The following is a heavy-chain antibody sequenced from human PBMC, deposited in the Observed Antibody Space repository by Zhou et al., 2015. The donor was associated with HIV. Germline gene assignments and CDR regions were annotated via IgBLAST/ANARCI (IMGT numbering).Heavy chain of an antibody. CDR1: GFMFSSNW. CDR3: ARDPPYITGTIPAPDY. J-gene: IGHJ4*02. Sequence: EVQLVESGGGLVQPGGSLRLSCAASGFMFSSNWMHWVRQPPGKGLVWVSRINSDGSSTSYADFVKGRFTISRDNAKKTLYLQINSLRAEDTAMYYCARDPPYITGTIPAPDYWGQGTLVTVSS. V-gene: IGHV3-74*01. D-gene: IGHD1-7*01. CDR2: INSDGSST.